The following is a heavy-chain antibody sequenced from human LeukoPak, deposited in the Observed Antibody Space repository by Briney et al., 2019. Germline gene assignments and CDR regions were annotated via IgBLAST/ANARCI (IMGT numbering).Heavy chain of an antibody. J-gene: IGHJ6*02. V-gene: IGHV1-18*01. CDR1: DFSFTSYG. CDR3: ARDLTSNVAVTEYHYYAMDV. D-gene: IGHD6-19*01. Sequence: GASVKVSCKASDFSFTSYGMSWVRQAPGQGLEWMGRISAYNGSTKYAQKLQGRVTMTTDTSTGTAYMELRSLRPDDTAVYYCARDLTSNVAVTEYHYYAMDVWGQGTTVTVSS. CDR2: ISAYNGST.